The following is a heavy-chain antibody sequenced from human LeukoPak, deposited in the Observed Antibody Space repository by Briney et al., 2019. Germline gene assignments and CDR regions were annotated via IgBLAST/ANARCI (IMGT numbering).Heavy chain of an antibody. Sequence: PSQTLSLICTVSGASISSGDYHWTWIRQPPGKGLEWIGYIYSSGSTYYNPSLKSRVSISVDTSKNHFSLQLTSVTAADTAVYYCATRFSGRPFDPWGQGTLVTVFS. CDR3: ATRFSGRPFDP. V-gene: IGHV4-30-4*08. CDR2: IYSSGST. J-gene: IGHJ5*02. CDR1: GASISSGDYH. D-gene: IGHD1-26*01.